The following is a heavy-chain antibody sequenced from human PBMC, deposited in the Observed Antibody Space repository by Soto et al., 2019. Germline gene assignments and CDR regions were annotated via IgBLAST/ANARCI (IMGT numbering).Heavy chain of an antibody. CDR2: IYSKAGTI. V-gene: IGHV1-18*01. CDR1: GYIFNNFG. D-gene: IGHD3-9*01. CDR3: ARDIDFDIDY. J-gene: IGHJ4*02. Sequence: QVQLVQSGAEVQKPGASVKVSCKTSGYIFNNFGITWVRQAPGLGLEWLGWIYSKAGTIKFAQKFQGRVTMTTDTTTSTAYMELRILTFDGSAVYFCARDIDFDIDYWGQGTRVTVS.